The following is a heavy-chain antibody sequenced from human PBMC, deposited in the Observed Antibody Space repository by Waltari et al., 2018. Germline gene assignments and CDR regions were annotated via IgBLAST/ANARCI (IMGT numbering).Heavy chain of an antibody. D-gene: IGHD1-26*01. CDR3: ARGGSFLGY. CDR1: GGSISSYY. Sequence: QLQLQESGPGLVKPSETLSLTCTVSGGSISSYYWSWIRQPPGKGLEWIGYIYYSGSTNYNPSLKSRVTISVDTSKNQFSLKLSSVTAADTAVYYCARGGSFLGYWGQGTLVTVSS. CDR2: IYYSGST. J-gene: IGHJ4*02. V-gene: IGHV4-59*01.